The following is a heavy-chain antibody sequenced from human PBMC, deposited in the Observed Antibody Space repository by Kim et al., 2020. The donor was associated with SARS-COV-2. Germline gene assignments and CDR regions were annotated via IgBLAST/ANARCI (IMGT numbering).Heavy chain of an antibody. CDR3: ASLKYDY. V-gene: IGHV3-7*01. CDR1: GFSVRDYV. Sequence: GGSLRLSCAASGFSVRDYVRDCVRQALGKVLEWVANIMTEGIEENGEDSWRGRFTISRDNAEKPLYLQMDSLRAEDKAVYYCASLKYDYWGRGALVTVSS. CDR2: IMTEGIEE. J-gene: IGHJ4*02. D-gene: IGHD2-2*01.